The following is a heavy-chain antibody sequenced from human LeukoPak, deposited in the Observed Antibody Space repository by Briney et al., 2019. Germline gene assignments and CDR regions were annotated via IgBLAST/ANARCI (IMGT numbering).Heavy chain of an antibody. CDR1: GFTFSDYY. Sequence: GGSLRLSCAASGFTFSDYYMSWFRQVPGKGLEWISYISSSSGNTMYYADSVKGRFTISRDNAKNSLSLQMNSLRAEDTALYYCAKGRITMIVVVPNDAFDIWGQGTMVTVSS. J-gene: IGHJ3*02. CDR2: ISSSSGNTM. V-gene: IGHV3-11*01. D-gene: IGHD3-22*01. CDR3: AKGRITMIVVVPNDAFDI.